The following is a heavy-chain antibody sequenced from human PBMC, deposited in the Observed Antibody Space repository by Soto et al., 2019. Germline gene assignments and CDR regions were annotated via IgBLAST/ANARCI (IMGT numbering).Heavy chain of an antibody. Sequence: PGGSLRLSCAASGFTFSSYAMSWVRQAPGKGLEWVSAISGSGGSTYYADSVKGRFTISRDNSKNTLYLQMNSLRAEDTAVYYCAKNGGGSSSPQYYFDYWGQGTLVTVSA. D-gene: IGHD6-13*01. V-gene: IGHV3-23*01. J-gene: IGHJ4*02. CDR3: AKNGGGSSSPQYYFDY. CDR1: GFTFSSYA. CDR2: ISGSGGST.